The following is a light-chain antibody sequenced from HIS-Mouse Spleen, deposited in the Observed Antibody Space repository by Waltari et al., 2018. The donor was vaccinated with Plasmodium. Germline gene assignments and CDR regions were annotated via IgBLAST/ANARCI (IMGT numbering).Light chain of an antibody. CDR3: CSYAGSYTLV. Sequence: QSALTQPRSVSGSPGQSVPISCTGTSRDVGGYNYVSWYHQHPGKAPKLMIYDVSTRPSGVPDRFSGSKSGNTASLTISGLQAEDEADYYCCSYAGSYTLVFGGGTKLTVL. V-gene: IGLV2-11*01. CDR1: SRDVGGYNY. CDR2: DVS. J-gene: IGLJ2*01.